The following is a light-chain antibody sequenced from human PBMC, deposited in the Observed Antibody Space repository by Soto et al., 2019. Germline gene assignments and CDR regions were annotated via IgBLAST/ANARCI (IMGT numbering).Light chain of an antibody. V-gene: IGKV1-27*01. J-gene: IGKJ4*01. CDR1: QGIATY. Sequence: DVQMTQSPSSLSAFVGDRVTITCRASQGIATYLAWFQQKPGQVPKLLIYATSTLQSGAPSRFSGSGSGTDFTLTISSLQPEDAVTYYCQKYNSAPRTFGGGTKVEIK. CDR3: QKYNSAPRT. CDR2: ATS.